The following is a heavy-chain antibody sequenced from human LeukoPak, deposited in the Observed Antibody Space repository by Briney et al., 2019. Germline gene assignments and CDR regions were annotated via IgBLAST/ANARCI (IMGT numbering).Heavy chain of an antibody. CDR1: GYTFTNYW. CDR2: IYPDDSDT. J-gene: IGHJ3*02. CDR3: ARLLVGATNDGFDI. V-gene: IGHV5-51*01. Sequence: GESLKISCKGSGYTFTNYWIGWVRQMPGKGLEWMGFIYPDDSDTRYSPSFQGQVTISADKSINTAYLQWRSLKASDTAMYYCARLLVGATNDGFDIWGRGTMVTVSS. D-gene: IGHD1-26*01.